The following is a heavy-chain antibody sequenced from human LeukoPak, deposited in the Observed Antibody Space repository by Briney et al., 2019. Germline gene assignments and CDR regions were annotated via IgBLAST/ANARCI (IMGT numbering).Heavy chain of an antibody. CDR3: AGRLEDPGVVAGAAHNGAEYFQQ. J-gene: IGHJ1*01. CDR1: GGSISDSYYY. D-gene: IGHD2-15*01. V-gene: IGHV4-39*02. Sequence: PSETLSLTCTVSGGSISDSYYYWGWNRQPPGKGLEWIGSLYYGGNTYYNPSLKTRVTISVDTSKNHFSLRLSSVTAADTAVYFCAGRLEDPGVVAGAAHNGAEYFQQWGHGTLVTVTS. CDR2: LYYGGNT.